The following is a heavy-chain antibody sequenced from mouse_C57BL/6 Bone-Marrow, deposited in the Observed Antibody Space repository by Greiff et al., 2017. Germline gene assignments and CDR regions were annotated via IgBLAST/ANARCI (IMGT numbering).Heavy chain of an antibody. V-gene: IGHV1-76*01. D-gene: IGHD1-1*01. CDR1: GYTFTDYY. CDR3: ARQDYGSSYDYYAMDY. Sequence: QVQLKESGAELVRPGASVKLSCKASGYTFTDYYINWVKQRPGQGLEWIARIYPGSGNTYYNEKFKGKATLTAEKSSSTAYMQLSSLTSEDSAVYFCARQDYGSSYDYYAMDYWCQGTSVTVSS. J-gene: IGHJ4*01. CDR2: IYPGSGNT.